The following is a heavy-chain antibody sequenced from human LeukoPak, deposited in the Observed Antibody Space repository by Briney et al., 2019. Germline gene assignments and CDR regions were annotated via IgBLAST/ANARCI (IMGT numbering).Heavy chain of an antibody. CDR3: SRVGLTGLFDY. V-gene: IGHV6-1*01. CDR1: GDSVSSNSAA. D-gene: IGHD7-27*01. Sequence: SQTLSLTCAISGDSVSSNSAAWTWIRQSPSRGLEWLGRTYYRSKWYNDYAVSVKSRITINPDTSKNQFSLQLDSVTPEDTAVYYRSRVGLTGLFDYWGQGTLVTVSS. J-gene: IGHJ4*02. CDR2: TYYRSKWYN.